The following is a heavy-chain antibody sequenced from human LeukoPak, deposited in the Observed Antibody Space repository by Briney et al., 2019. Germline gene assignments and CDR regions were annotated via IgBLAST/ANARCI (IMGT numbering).Heavy chain of an antibody. CDR1: GFTLSSYA. J-gene: IGHJ4*02. CDR3: ARVVGYYYDSSGYYPDY. CDR2: ISYDGSNK. D-gene: IGHD3-22*01. V-gene: IGHV3-30-3*01. Sequence: GGSLRLSCAASGFTLSSYAMHWVRQAPGKGLEWVAVISYDGSNKYYADSVKGRFTISRDNSKNTLYLQMNSLRAEDTAVYYCARVVGYYYDSSGYYPDYWGQGTLVTVSS.